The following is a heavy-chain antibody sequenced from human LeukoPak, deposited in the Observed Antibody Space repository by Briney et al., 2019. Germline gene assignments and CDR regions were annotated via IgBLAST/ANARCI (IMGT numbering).Heavy chain of an antibody. Sequence: PGGSLRLSCAASGFTFDDYAMHWVRQAPGKGLEWVSVIYSGGSTYYADSVKGRFTISRDNSKNTLYLQMNSLRAEDTAVYYCAREWVSGSSLVWGQGTLVTVSS. CDR2: IYSGGST. V-gene: IGHV3-53*01. J-gene: IGHJ4*02. CDR1: GFTFDDYA. CDR3: AREWVSGSSLV. D-gene: IGHD3-10*01.